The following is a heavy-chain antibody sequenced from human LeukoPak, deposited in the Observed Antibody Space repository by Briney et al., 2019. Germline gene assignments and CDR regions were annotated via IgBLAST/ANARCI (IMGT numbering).Heavy chain of an antibody. Sequence: PGGSLRLSCAASGFTFSSYEMNWVRQAPGKGLEWVSYISSSGSTTYYADSVKGRFTISRDNAKNSLYLQMNSLRAEDTAVYYCARDREGTAMVQEPSAFDIWGQGTMVTVSS. CDR3: ARDREGTAMVQEPSAFDI. CDR1: GFTFSSYE. CDR2: ISSSGSTT. D-gene: IGHD5-18*01. J-gene: IGHJ3*02. V-gene: IGHV3-48*03.